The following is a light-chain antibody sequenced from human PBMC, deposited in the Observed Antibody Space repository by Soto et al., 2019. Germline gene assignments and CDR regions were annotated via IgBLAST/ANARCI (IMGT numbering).Light chain of an antibody. CDR2: GTS. Sequence: EIVLTQSPDTLSLSPGERATLSCRASQSVSSSYLAWYQQTPGQAPRLLIYGTSNRATGIPDRFSGSGSGTDFTLTISRLEAEDFTVCYCHQYENSRCTFGRGSKL. CDR1: QSVSSSY. CDR3: HQYENSRCT. V-gene: IGKV3-20*01. J-gene: IGKJ1*01.